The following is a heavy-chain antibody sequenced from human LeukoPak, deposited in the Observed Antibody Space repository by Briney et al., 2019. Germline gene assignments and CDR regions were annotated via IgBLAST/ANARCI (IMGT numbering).Heavy chain of an antibody. CDR3: ARGPDYGGNLGYAFDI. D-gene: IGHD4-23*01. CDR1: GGSFSGYY. J-gene: IGHJ3*02. CDR2: INHSGGT. V-gene: IGHV4-34*01. Sequence: SETLSLTCAVYGGSFSGYYWSWIRQPPGKGLEWIGEINHSGGTNYNPSLKSRVTISVDTSKNQFSLKLSSVTAADTAVYYCARGPDYGGNLGYAFDIWGQGTMVTVSS.